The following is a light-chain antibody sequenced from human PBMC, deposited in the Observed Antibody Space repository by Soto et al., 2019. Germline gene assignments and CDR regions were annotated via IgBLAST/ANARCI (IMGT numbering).Light chain of an antibody. CDR1: QSVGTN. J-gene: IGKJ2*01. Sequence: EIVMTQSPATLSVYPGERANLSCRASQSVGTNLAWYQQKPAQAPRLLMYGSFITATGTPSRFSGSGSETEFTLTISSLQSEDFGVYFCQQYNNWPLYTFGQGTQLEMK. V-gene: IGKV3-15*01. CDR2: GSF. CDR3: QQYNNWPLYT.